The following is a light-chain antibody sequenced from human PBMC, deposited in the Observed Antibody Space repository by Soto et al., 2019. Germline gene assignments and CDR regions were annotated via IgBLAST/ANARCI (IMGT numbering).Light chain of an antibody. CDR3: QHYGASQYT. CDR2: GAS. V-gene: IGKV3-20*01. CDR1: QSVTSSN. J-gene: IGKJ2*01. Sequence: IVLTQSPGTLSLSPGETVTLSCRASQSVTSSNLAWYQQKPGQAPRLLIYGASYRATGIADKFTGSGSGADFSLTISRLEPEDFAVYYCQHYGASQYTLGQGTKLEIK.